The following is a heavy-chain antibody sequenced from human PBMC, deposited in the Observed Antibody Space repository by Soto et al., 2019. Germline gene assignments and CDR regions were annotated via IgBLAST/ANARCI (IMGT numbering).Heavy chain of an antibody. J-gene: IGHJ2*01. CDR3: AREGGAAPGARREWYLDL. CDR2: INPHTGDT. D-gene: IGHD6-25*01. CDR1: GYTRTDYY. Sequence: QVHLVQSGAEVKNPGASVTVSCKTSGYTRTDYYMHWVRQAPGQGLEWMAWINPHTGDTGIAERFQGRVTMTRETSTNTALMDLTSLTSDDTAIYFCAREGGAAPGARREWYLDLWGRGSLVTDSS. V-gene: IGHV1-2*02.